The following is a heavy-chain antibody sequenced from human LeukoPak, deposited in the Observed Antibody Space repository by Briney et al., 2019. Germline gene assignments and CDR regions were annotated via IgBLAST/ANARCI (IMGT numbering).Heavy chain of an antibody. CDR2: IYYSGST. CDR1: GGSISSGGYY. Sequence: PSETLSLTCTVSGGSISSGGYYWSWIRRHPGTGLEWIGYIYYSGSTYYNPSLKSRVTISVDTSKNQFSLKLSSVTAADTAVYYCARDVGYSYGYPYYFDYWGQGTLVTVSS. V-gene: IGHV4-31*03. D-gene: IGHD5-18*01. CDR3: ARDVGYSYGYPYYFDY. J-gene: IGHJ4*02.